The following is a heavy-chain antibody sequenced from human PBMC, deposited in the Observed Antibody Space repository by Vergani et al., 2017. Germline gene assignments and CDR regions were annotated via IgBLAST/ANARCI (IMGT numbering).Heavy chain of an antibody. J-gene: IGHJ4*02. V-gene: IGHV3-30*18. D-gene: IGHD6-19*01. Sequence: QVQLVESGGGVVQPGRSLRLSCAASGFTFSSYGMHWVRQAPGKGLEWVAVISYDGSNKYYADSVKGRFTISRDNSKNTLYLQMNSLRAEDTAVYYCAKTVSSGWYVVDYWGQGTLVTVSS. CDR2: ISYDGSNK. CDR3: AKTVSSGWYVVDY. CDR1: GFTFSSYG.